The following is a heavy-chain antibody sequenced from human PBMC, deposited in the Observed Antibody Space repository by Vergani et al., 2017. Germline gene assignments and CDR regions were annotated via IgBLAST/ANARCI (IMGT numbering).Heavy chain of an antibody. D-gene: IGHD6-13*01. J-gene: IGHJ3*02. Sequence: EVQLVESGGGLVQPGGSLRLSCAASGFTFSSYAMSWVRQAPRKGLEWVSAISGSGGSTYYADSVKGRFTISRDNSKNTLYLQMNSLRAEDTAVYYCAKDRWPQLTMDLPRTDAFDIWGQGTMVTVSS. V-gene: IGHV3-23*04. CDR1: GFTFSSYA. CDR3: AKDRWPQLTMDLPRTDAFDI. CDR2: ISGSGGST.